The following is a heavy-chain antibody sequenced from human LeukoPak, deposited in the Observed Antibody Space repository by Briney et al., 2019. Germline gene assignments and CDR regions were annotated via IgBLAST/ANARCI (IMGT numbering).Heavy chain of an antibody. V-gene: IGHV1-69*01. D-gene: IGHD5-18*01. CDR2: IIPIFGTA. Sequence: GSSVKLSCKASGATFSSYAISWVRQAPGQGLEWMGGIIPIFGTANYAQKFQGRVTITADESTSTAYMELSSLRSEDTAVYYCARGGAYSYVFGYWGQGTLVTVSS. CDR1: GATFSSYA. J-gene: IGHJ4*02. CDR3: ARGGAYSYVFGY.